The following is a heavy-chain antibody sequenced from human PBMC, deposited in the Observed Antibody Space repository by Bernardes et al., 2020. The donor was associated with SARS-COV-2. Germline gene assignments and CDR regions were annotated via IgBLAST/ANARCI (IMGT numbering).Heavy chain of an antibody. CDR3: AREAQGSSWYWRGDNWFDP. V-gene: IGHV3-21*01. Sequence: GGSLRLSCAASGFTFSSYSMNWVRQAPGKGLEWVSSISSSSSYIYYADSVKGRFTISRDNAKNSLYLQMNSLRAEDTAVYYCAREAQGSSWYWRGDNWFDPWGQGTLVTVSS. CDR2: ISSSSSYI. D-gene: IGHD6-13*01. CDR1: GFTFSSYS. J-gene: IGHJ5*02.